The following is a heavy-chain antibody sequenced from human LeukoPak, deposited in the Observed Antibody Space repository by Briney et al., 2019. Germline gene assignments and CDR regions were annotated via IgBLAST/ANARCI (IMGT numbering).Heavy chain of an antibody. CDR1: GFTFSSYA. J-gene: IGHJ4*02. CDR2: ISGSGGST. D-gene: IGHD6-13*01. CDR3: AKDPEQQLDEGYYFDY. Sequence: GGSLRLSCAASGFTFSSYAMSWVRQAPGKWLEWVSAISGSGGSTYYADSVKGRFTISRDNSKNTLYLQINSLRAEDTAVYYCAKDPEQQLDEGYYFDYWGQGTLVTVSS. V-gene: IGHV3-23*01.